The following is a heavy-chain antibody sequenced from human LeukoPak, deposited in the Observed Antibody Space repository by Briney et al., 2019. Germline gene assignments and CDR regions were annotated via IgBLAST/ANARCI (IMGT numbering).Heavy chain of an antibody. Sequence: HGESLKISCKGSGYSFTSYWIAWVRQMPGKGLEWMGIICPGDSDTRYSPSFQGQVTISADKSISTAYLQWSSLKASDTAMYYCARRNNYDILTGYYEAQAEFDYWGQGTLVTVSS. CDR3: ARRNNYDILTGYYEAQAEFDY. D-gene: IGHD3-9*01. J-gene: IGHJ4*02. CDR2: ICPGDSDT. V-gene: IGHV5-51*01. CDR1: GYSFTSYW.